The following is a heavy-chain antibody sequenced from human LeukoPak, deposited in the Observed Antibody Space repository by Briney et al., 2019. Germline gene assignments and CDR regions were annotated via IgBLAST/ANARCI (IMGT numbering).Heavy chain of an antibody. V-gene: IGHV4-59*08. J-gene: IGHJ4*02. CDR3: ARQTRIAGPGNNLDY. CDR1: GGSISSYY. CDR2: IYYSGST. D-gene: IGHD6-13*01. Sequence: PSETLSLTCTVSGGSISSYYWSWIRQPPGKGLEWIGYIYYSGSTNYNPSLKSRVTISVDTSKNQFSLKLSSVTAADTAVYYCARQTRIAGPGNNLDYWAREPWSPSPQ.